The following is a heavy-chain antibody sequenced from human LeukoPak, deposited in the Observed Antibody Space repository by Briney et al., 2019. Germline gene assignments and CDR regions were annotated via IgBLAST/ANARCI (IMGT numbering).Heavy chain of an antibody. J-gene: IGHJ4*02. Sequence: SETLSLTCTVSGGSISSSSYYWGWIRQPPGKGLEWIGSIYYSGSTYYNPSLKSRVTISVDTSKNQFSLKLSSVTAADTAIYYCARDTSGYYSFDYWGQGTLLPVSS. V-gene: IGHV4-39*01. CDR1: GGSISSSSYY. CDR3: ARDTSGYYSFDY. D-gene: IGHD3-22*01. CDR2: IYYSGST.